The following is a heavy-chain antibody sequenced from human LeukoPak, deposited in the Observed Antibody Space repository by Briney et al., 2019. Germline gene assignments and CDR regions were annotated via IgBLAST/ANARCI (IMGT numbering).Heavy chain of an antibody. Sequence: GGSVTLSRTAWWFNLKCYSMNWVGQPPGKELEWVSAISGSGGNTYYPDSVKGRLNISRDNSKNTMYLQMNSLRAEDTALYYCAKREGGATKYFDYWGQGALVTVSS. D-gene: IGHD5-12*01. J-gene: IGHJ4*02. V-gene: IGHV3-23*01. CDR2: ISGSGGNT. CDR1: WFNLKCYS. CDR3: AKREGGATKYFDY.